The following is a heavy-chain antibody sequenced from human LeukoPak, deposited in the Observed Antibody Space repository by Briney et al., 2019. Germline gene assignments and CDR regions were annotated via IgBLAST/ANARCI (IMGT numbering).Heavy chain of an antibody. Sequence: PGGSLRLSCAASGFTFSSYGMNWVRQAPGKGLEWVGIVSYDGSDKYYADSVKGRFTISRDNSKNTLYLQMNSLRAEDTAVYFCAKEGVLERYFYYGMDVWGQGTTVTVSS. J-gene: IGHJ6*02. CDR2: VSYDGSDK. V-gene: IGHV3-30*18. D-gene: IGHD1-1*01. CDR1: GFTFSSYG. CDR3: AKEGVLERYFYYGMDV.